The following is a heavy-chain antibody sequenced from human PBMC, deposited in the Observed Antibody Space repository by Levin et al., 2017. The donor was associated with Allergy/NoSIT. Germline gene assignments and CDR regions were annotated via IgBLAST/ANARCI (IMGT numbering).Heavy chain of an antibody. Sequence: PGGSLRLSCAVSGGSISSSNWWSWVRQPPGKGLEWIGEIFHSGSTNYNPSLKSRVTISVDKSKNQFSLKLSSVTAADTAVYYCARVWPPGIAVAGVVDYWGQGTLVTVSS. CDR3: ARVWPPGIAVAGVVDY. CDR1: GGSISSSNW. J-gene: IGHJ4*02. D-gene: IGHD6-19*01. CDR2: IFHSGST. V-gene: IGHV4-4*02.